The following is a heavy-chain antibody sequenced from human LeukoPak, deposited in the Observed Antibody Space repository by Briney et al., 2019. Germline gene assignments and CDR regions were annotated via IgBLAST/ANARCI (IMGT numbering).Heavy chain of an antibody. D-gene: IGHD5-18*01. V-gene: IGHV3-30*03. Sequence: PGGSLRLSCEVSGFIFSSYWMSWVRQAPGKGLEWVAVISYDGSSKYYADSVKGRFTISRDNSKNTLYLQMNSLRAEDTAVYYCARARSSYGYGDAFDIWGQGTMVTVSS. CDR2: ISYDGSSK. CDR1: GFIFSSYW. J-gene: IGHJ3*02. CDR3: ARARSSYGYGDAFDI.